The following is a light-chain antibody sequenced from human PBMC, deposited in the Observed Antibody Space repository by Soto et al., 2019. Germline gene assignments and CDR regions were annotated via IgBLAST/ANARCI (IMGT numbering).Light chain of an antibody. CDR3: QQYHLHST. CDR2: KAS. Sequence: DIQMTQSPSTLSAFVGDRVTIACRASKNISSWLAWHQQKPGKAPKILIHKASTLESGGPARFSGSGSGTEFSLTISSLQPDDFETYYCQQYHLHSTVGAWTKVDL. CDR1: KNISSW. V-gene: IGKV1-5*03. J-gene: IGKJ3*01.